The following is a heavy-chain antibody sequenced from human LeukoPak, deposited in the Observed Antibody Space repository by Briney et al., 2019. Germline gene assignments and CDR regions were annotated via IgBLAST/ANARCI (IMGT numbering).Heavy chain of an antibody. V-gene: IGHV3-7*03. Sequence: GGSLRLSCTGSGLTFNSYWMSWVRQAPGKGLEWVAGIKQDGSEKQYVDSVKGRFTISRDNAKNSLYLQMNSLRAEDTAVYYCARDQDSGYDYWGQGTLVTVSS. CDR2: IKQDGSEK. CDR1: GLTFNSYW. J-gene: IGHJ4*02. CDR3: ARDQDSGYDY. D-gene: IGHD6-25*01.